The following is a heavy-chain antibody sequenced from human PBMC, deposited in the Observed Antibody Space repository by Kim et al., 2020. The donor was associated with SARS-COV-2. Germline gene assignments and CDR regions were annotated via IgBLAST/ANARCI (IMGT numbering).Heavy chain of an antibody. D-gene: IGHD2-15*01. CDR2: MNPNSGNT. CDR3: AREVPTPYCSGGSCRSGYYYYYGMDV. CDR1: GYTFTSYD. V-gene: IGHV1-8*01. J-gene: IGHJ6*02. Sequence: ASVKVPCKASGYTFTSYDINWVRQATGQGLEWMGWMNPNSGNTGYAQKFQGRVTMTRNTSISTAYMELSSLRSEDTAVYYCAREVPTPYCSGGSCRSGYYYYYGMDVWGQGTTVTVSS.